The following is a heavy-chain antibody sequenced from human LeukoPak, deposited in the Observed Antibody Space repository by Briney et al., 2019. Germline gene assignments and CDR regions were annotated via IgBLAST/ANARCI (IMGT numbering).Heavy chain of an antibody. CDR3: ARENGSGSRGLDF. CDR2: IYTSGTT. Sequence: SETVSLTCTVSAGSISNYLWSWIRQAAGKGLEWIGRIYTSGTTNYSPSLKSRVTMSVDTSTNQFSLKLTSVTAADTAVYYCARENGSGSRGLDFWGQGTLVTVSS. D-gene: IGHD3-10*01. V-gene: IGHV4-4*07. J-gene: IGHJ4*02. CDR1: AGSISNYL.